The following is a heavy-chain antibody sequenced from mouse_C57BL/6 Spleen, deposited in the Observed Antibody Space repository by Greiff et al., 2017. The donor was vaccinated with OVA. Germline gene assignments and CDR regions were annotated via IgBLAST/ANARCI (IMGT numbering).Heavy chain of an antibody. CDR1: GFTFSSYA. CDR2: ISDGGSYT. V-gene: IGHV5-4*01. Sequence: EVHLVESGGGLVKPGGSLKLSCAASGFTFSSYAMSWVRQTPEKRLEWVATISDGGSYTYYPDNVKGRFTISRDNAKNNLYLQMSHLKSEDTAMYYCAREGGRGYAMDYWGQGTPVTVSS. J-gene: IGHJ4*01. CDR3: AREGGRGYAMDY.